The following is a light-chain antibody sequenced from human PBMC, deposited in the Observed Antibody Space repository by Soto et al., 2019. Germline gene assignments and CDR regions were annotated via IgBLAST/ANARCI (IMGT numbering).Light chain of an antibody. V-gene: IGKV1-39*01. Sequence: DIQMTQSPSSLSASVGDRVTITCRASQSISTYLNWYQHKSGKAPNLLIYGASRLQSVVPSRFSGSGSGTEFTLTINSLQPEDFATYYCQQSHSAPYTFGQGTKMEIK. CDR2: GAS. CDR3: QQSHSAPYT. CDR1: QSISTY. J-gene: IGKJ2*01.